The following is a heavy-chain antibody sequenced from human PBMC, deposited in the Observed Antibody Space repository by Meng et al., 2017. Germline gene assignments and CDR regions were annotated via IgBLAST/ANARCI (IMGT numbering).Heavy chain of an antibody. CDR3: ARDVTGHYYFDY. J-gene: IGHJ4*02. CDR1: GGSISSGGYF. V-gene: IGHV4-31*03. CDR2: MYPSGST. D-gene: IGHD2-21*02. Sequence: QVQLQEPGPGLVKPSETLFLTCTVSGGSISSGGYFWGWIRQHPGKGLEWIGYMYPSGSTHYNPSQESRVTISIDTSKNQLPLELSSVTAADTAVYYCARDVTGHYYFDYWGQGTLVTVSS.